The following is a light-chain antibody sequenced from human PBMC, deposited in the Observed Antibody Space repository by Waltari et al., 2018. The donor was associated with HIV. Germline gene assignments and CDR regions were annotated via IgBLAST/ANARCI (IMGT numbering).Light chain of an antibody. CDR2: EGF. V-gene: IGLV2-23*01. J-gene: IGLJ2*01. Sequence: QSALTQPASVPGSPGQSITISCTGCSNHVSTSNIISWYQHHPGKAPNLISYEGFKRPSGVSNRFSGSKSGNTASLTIPGLQAEDEGHYYGCSSAEKSVPFGGGTKLTVL. CDR3: CSSAEKSVP. CDR1: SNHVSTSNI.